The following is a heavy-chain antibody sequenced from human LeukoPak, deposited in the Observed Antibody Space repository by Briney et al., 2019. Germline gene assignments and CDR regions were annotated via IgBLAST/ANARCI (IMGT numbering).Heavy chain of an antibody. D-gene: IGHD3/OR15-3a*01. CDR2: INPKSGGA. CDR3: AKGTDTDYFDY. Sequence: ASVKVSCKASGYTFTDYYMHWVRQAPGQGLERMGWINPKSGGANYAQKFQGRVTMTRDTSISTAYMELSRLRSDDTAVYYCAKGTDTDYFDYWGQGTLVTVSS. J-gene: IGHJ4*02. CDR1: GYTFTDYY. V-gene: IGHV1-2*02.